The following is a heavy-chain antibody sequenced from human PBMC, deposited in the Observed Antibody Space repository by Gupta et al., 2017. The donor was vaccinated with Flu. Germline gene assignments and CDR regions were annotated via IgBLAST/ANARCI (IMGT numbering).Heavy chain of an antibody. D-gene: IGHD1-26*01. CDR2: IEPGDGET. V-gene: IGHV1-69-2*01. CDR3: ASVGTRGATVPFDY. CDR1: GYTLSHLY. Sequence: SGYTLSHLYIHWVQQAPGKGLAWMGLIEPGDGETTYAEKFQGRVTMTADTSTATAYMEVSSLRFDDTAIYYCASVGTRGATVPFDYWGQGTLVTVSS. J-gene: IGHJ4*02.